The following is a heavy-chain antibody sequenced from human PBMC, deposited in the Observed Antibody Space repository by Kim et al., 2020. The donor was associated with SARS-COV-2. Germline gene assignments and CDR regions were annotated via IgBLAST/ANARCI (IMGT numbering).Heavy chain of an antibody. CDR2: IYYSGST. CDR3: ARDPMGIAVGEDAFDI. V-gene: IGHV4-59*01. CDR1: GGSISSYY. D-gene: IGHD6-19*01. Sequence: SQTLSLTCTVSGGSISSYYWSWIRQPPGKGLEWIGYIYYSGSTNYNPSLKSRVTISVDTSKNQFSLKLSSVTAADTAVYYCARDPMGIAVGEDAFDIWGQ. J-gene: IGHJ3*02.